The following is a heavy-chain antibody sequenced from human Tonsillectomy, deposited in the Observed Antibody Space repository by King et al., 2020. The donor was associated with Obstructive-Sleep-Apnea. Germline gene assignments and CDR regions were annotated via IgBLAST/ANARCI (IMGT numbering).Heavy chain of an antibody. J-gene: IGHJ3*02. D-gene: IGHD3/OR15-3a*01. CDR3: AKLRTGNTREGSDAFDI. V-gene: IGHV5-51*01. Sequence: QLVQSGAEVKKPGESLKISCKGSRYSFTSYWIGWVRQMPGKGLEWMGIIYPGDSDTRYSPSFQGQVTISADKSINTAYLQWSSLRASDTAMYYCAKLRTGNTREGSDAFDIWGQGTIVTVSS. CDR1: RYSFTSYW. CDR2: IYPGDSDT.